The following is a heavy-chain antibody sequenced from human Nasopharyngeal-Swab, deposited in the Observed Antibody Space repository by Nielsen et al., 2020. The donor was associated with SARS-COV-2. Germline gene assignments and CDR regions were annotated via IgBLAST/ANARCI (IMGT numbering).Heavy chain of an antibody. CDR2: IYYSGST. CDR1: GGSISSSSYY. D-gene: IGHD3-3*01. J-gene: IGHJ4*02. Sequence: SETLSLTCTVSGGSISSSSYYWGWIRQPPGKGLGWIGSIYYSGSTYYNPSLKSRVTISVDTSKNQFSLKLSSVTAADTAVYYCARDSPYYDFWSGLGPFDYWGQGTLVTVSS. CDR3: ARDSPYYDFWSGLGPFDY. V-gene: IGHV4-39*07.